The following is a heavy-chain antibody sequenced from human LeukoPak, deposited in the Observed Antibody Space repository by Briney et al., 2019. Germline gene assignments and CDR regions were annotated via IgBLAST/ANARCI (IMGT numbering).Heavy chain of an antibody. D-gene: IGHD2-15*01. J-gene: IGHJ6*02. CDR1: GGSIKSNNW. V-gene: IGHV4-4*02. CDR3: ARGGYCSGGSCYLRASKNYYYYGMDV. CDR2: IYHSGST. Sequence: SGTLSLTCAVSGGSIKSNNWWSWVRQPPGKGLEWIGEIYHSGSTNYNPSLKSRVAISVDTSKNQFSLKLSSVTAADTAVYYCARGGYCSGGSCYLRASKNYYYYGMDVWGQGTTVTVSS.